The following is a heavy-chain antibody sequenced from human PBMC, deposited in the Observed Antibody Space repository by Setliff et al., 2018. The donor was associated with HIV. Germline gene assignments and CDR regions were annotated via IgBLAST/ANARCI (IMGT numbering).Heavy chain of an antibody. Sequence: SETLSLTCTVSGGSISSSGYYWGWIRQPPGKGLEWIGSIFYSGSTYYNPSLKSRVTISVDTSKSLFSLKLGSVTAADTAVYYCARSGPNKWIHLYHWAQGALVTVSS. J-gene: IGHJ5*02. CDR1: GGSISSSGYY. CDR2: IFYSGST. V-gene: IGHV4-39*01. D-gene: IGHD5-18*01. CDR3: ARSGPNKWIHLYH.